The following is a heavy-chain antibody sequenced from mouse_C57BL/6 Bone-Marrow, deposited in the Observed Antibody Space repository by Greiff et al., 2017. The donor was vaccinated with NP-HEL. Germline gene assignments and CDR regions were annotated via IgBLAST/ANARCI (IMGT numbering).Heavy chain of an antibody. CDR1: GYTFTDYN. D-gene: IGHD1-1*01. Sequence: VQLQQSGPELVKPGASVKIPCKASGYTFTDYNMDWVKQSHGKSLEWIGDIYPNNGGTIYNQKFKGKATLTVDKSASTAYMELRSLTSEDTAVYYCAREDYYGSSYWYIDVWGTGTTVTVSS. CDR2: IYPNNGGT. V-gene: IGHV1-18*01. J-gene: IGHJ1*03. CDR3: AREDYYGSSYWYIDV.